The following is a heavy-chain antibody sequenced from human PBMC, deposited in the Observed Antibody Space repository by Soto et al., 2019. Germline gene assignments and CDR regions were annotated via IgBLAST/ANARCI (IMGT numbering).Heavy chain of an antibody. Sequence: ASVKVSCKASGYTFTSYAMRWVRQAPGQRLEWMGWINAGNGNTKYSQKFQGRVTITRDTSASTAYMELSSLRSEDTAVYYCARGPKWSPIPHFDYWGQGTLVTVSS. V-gene: IGHV1-3*01. CDR2: INAGNGNT. CDR1: GYTFTSYA. D-gene: IGHD2-2*02. J-gene: IGHJ4*02. CDR3: ARGPKWSPIPHFDY.